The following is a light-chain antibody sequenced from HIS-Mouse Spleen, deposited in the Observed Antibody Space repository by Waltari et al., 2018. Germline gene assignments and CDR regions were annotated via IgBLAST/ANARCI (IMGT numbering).Light chain of an antibody. V-gene: IGLV2-11*01. CDR3: CSYAGSYSYV. Sequence: QSALTQPRSVSGSPGQSVTISCTGTSSDVGVYNYVSWYQQHPGKAPKLMICDVSKRPSGVPDRFSGSKSGNTASLTISGLQAEDEADYYCCSYAGSYSYVFGTGTKVTVL. CDR1: SSDVGVYNY. CDR2: DVS. J-gene: IGLJ1*01.